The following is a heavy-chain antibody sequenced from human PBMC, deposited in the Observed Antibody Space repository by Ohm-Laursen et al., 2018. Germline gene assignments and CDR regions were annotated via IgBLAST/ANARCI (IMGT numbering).Heavy chain of an antibody. Sequence: ASVKVSCNASGYTFTDYYMQWLRQAPGQGLEWMGIIKSTDDTRTYAQKFQGRVTMTRDTSISTAYMELSRLTSDDTAVYYCARDYEQQLVPHFDYWGQGTLVTVSS. D-gene: IGHD1-1*01. J-gene: IGHJ4*02. CDR3: ARDYEQQLVPHFDY. CDR1: GYTFTDYY. CDR2: IKSTDDTR. V-gene: IGHV1-2*02.